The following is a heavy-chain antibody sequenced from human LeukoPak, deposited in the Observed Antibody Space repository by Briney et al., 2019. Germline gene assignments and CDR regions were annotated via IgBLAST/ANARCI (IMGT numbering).Heavy chain of an antibody. J-gene: IGHJ4*02. Sequence: ASVKVSCKASGYTVTSYDINWVRQATGQGLEWMRWMNPNSGNTGYAQKFQGRVTMTRNTSISTAYMELSSLRSEDTAVYYCARGRSGVDRPAFDYWGQGTLVTVSS. D-gene: IGHD1-26*01. V-gene: IGHV1-8*01. CDR1: GYTVTSYD. CDR2: MNPNSGNT. CDR3: ARGRSGVDRPAFDY.